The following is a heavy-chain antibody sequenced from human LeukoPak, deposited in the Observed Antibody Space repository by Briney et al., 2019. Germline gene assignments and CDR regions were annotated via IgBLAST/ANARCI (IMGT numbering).Heavy chain of an antibody. Sequence: ASVKVSCKASGYTFTSYAMHWVRQAPGQRLEWMGWINAGNGNTKYSQEFQGRVTITRDTSASTAYMELSSLRSDDTAVYYCVRDGFSSPDYYDSSGHWYFDLWGRGTLVTVSS. V-gene: IGHV1-3*01. J-gene: IGHJ2*01. D-gene: IGHD3-22*01. CDR2: INAGNGNT. CDR1: GYTFTSYA. CDR3: VRDGFSSPDYYDSSGHWYFDL.